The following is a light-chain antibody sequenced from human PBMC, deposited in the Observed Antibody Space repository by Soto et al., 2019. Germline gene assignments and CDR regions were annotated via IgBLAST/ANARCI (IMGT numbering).Light chain of an antibody. J-gene: IGLJ1*01. V-gene: IGLV2-14*01. CDR1: SSDVGGYNY. CDR3: SSYTSSSTLGV. Sequence: QSALTQPASVSGSPGQSITISCTGTSSDVGGYNYVSWYQQHPGKAPKLMIYEVSNRPSGVSNRFSGSKSGNTASLTLYGLQAEDEADYYCSSYTSSSTLGVFGTGTKLTVL. CDR2: EVS.